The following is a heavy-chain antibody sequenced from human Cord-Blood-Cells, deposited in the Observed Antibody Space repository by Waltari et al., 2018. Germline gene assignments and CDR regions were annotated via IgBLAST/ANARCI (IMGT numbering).Heavy chain of an antibody. D-gene: IGHD1-26*01. Sequence: QVQLQESDPGLVKPSQTLSLTCTVSGGSISSGGYYWSWIRQHPGKGLEWIGYIYYSGSTYYNPSLKSRVTISVDTSKNQFSLKLSSVTAADTAVYYCARDSLYSGSYYAFDIWGQGTMVTVSS. CDR2: IYYSGST. CDR1: GGSISSGGYY. V-gene: IGHV4-31*03. J-gene: IGHJ3*02. CDR3: ARDSLYSGSYYAFDI.